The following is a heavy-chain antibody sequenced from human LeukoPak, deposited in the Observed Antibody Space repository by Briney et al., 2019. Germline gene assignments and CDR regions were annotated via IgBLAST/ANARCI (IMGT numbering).Heavy chain of an antibody. CDR2: INHSGST. CDR1: GGSFSGYY. Sequence: PSETLSLTCAVYGGSFSGYYWSWIRQSPGKGLEWIGEINHSGSTNYNPSLKSRVTISVDTSKNQFSLKLSSVTAADTAVYYCARGYYDFWSGLGQYYYGMDVWGQGTTVTVSS. V-gene: IGHV4-34*01. J-gene: IGHJ6*02. CDR3: ARGYYDFWSGLGQYYYGMDV. D-gene: IGHD3-3*01.